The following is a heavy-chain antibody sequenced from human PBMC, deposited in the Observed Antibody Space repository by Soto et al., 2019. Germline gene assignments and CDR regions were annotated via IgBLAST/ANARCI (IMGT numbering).Heavy chain of an antibody. CDR3: AKDIFSTSWSSFDY. CDR1: GFTFDDYA. J-gene: IGHJ4*02. Sequence: PVGSLRLSCAASGFTFDDYAMHWVRQAPGKGLEWVSAISWDSDNIDYADSVKGRFTISRDNAKNSLYLQMNSLKTEDTAFYYCAKDIFSTSWSSFDYWGQGTLVTVSS. CDR2: ISWDSDNI. V-gene: IGHV3-9*01. D-gene: IGHD6-13*01.